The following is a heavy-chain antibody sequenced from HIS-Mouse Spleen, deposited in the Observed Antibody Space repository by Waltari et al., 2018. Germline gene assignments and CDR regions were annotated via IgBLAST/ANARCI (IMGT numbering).Heavy chain of an antibody. Sequence: QVQLVQSGAEVKKPGASVKVSCKASGYTFTSYDINWVRQATGQGLEWMGWMNRISGNTGYEQKFQGRVTMTRNTSISTAYMELSSLRSEDTAVYYCARAGTRYYYYYYGMDVWGQGTTVTVSS. CDR1: GYTFTSYD. CDR2: MNRISGNT. CDR3: ARAGTRYYYYYYGMDV. V-gene: IGHV1-8*01. J-gene: IGHJ6*02.